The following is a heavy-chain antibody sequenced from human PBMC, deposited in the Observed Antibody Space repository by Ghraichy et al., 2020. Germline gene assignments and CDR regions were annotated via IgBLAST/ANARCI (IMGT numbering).Heavy chain of an antibody. J-gene: IGHJ4*02. V-gene: IGHV4-38-2*02. Sequence: SETLSLTCTVSGYSISSGYFWGWIQQPPGKGLEWIANIFRSGGTFYNPSLKSRVTISVNTSANQISLQLSSVTAADTAVYFCARGRLIYYDSSGSYFDYWGQGTQVTVSS. CDR3: ARGRLIYYDSSGSYFDY. CDR1: GYSISSGYF. CDR2: IFRSGGT. D-gene: IGHD3-22*01.